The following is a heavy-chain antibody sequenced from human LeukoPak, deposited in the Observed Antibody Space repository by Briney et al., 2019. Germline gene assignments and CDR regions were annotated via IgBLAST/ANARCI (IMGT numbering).Heavy chain of an antibody. D-gene: IGHD1-14*01. J-gene: IGHJ6*02. V-gene: IGHV3-33*01. Sequence: GGSLRLSCAASGFTLSSYNIHWVRQAPGKGLEWVAFILYDGSYKNYADSVKGRFTISRDNANNTLYLQMNSLRAEDTAVYHCVRDGQGMCPYGMDVWGQGTTVTVSS. CDR1: GFTLSSYN. CDR2: ILYDGSYK. CDR3: VRDGQGMCPYGMDV.